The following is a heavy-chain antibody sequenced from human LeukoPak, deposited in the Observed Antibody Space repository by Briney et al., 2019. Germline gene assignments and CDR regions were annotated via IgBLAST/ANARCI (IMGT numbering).Heavy chain of an antibody. D-gene: IGHD6-19*01. CDR1: GGSISSYY. CDR3: ARETGSGWDYFDY. V-gene: IGHV4-59*01. Sequence: PSETLSLTCTVSGGSISSYYWSWIRQPPGKGLEWIGYIYYSGSTNYNPSLKSRVTISVDTSKNQFSLKLSSVTAADTAVHYCARETGSGWDYFDYWGQGTLVTVSS. CDR2: IYYSGST. J-gene: IGHJ4*02.